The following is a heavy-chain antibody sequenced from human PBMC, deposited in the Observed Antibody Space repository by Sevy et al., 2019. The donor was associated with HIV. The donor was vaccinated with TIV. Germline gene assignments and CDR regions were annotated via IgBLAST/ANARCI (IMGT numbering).Heavy chain of an antibody. Sequence: GGSLRLSCAASGFTFSSYAMHWVRQAPGKGLEWVAVISYDGSNKYYADSVKGRFTISRDNSKNTLYLQMNSLRAEDTAVYYCVRDRGGRFDPWGQRTLVTVSS. CDR2: ISYDGSNK. CDR3: VRDRGGRFDP. D-gene: IGHD2-15*01. J-gene: IGHJ5*02. CDR1: GFTFSSYA. V-gene: IGHV3-30-3*01.